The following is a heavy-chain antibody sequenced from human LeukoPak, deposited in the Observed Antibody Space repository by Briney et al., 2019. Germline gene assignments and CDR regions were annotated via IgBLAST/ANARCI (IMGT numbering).Heavy chain of an antibody. CDR1: GYTFSDYY. J-gene: IGHJ4*02. CDR3: ARDGGFDN. CDR2: INPNSGDT. V-gene: IGHV1-2*02. Sequence: ASVKVSCKASGYTFSDYYMHWVRQAPGQGLEWMGWINPNSGDTDSARRFQGRVTLTRDTSISTAYLELSRLRADDTAVYYCARDGGFDNWGQGSLVTVSS. D-gene: IGHD3-16*01.